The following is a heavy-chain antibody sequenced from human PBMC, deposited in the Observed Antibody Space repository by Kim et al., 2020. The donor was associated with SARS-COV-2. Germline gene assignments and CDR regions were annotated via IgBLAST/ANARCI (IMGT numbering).Heavy chain of an antibody. D-gene: IGHD5-12*01. CDR1: GFSFSSYW. V-gene: IGHV3-7*01. J-gene: IGHJ4*02. Sequence: GGSLRLSCAASGFSFSSYWMSWVRQAPGMGPEWVANIKDDGSQKYYVDSVKGRFTISRDNAKNSLHLQMNTLRAEDTAVYYCAREVPGGAVAMDYLGQGTLATVSS. CDR3: AREVPGGAVAMDY. CDR2: IKDDGSQK.